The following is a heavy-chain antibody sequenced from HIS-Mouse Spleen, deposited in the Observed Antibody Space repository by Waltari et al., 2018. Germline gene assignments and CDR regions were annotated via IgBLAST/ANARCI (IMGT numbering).Heavy chain of an antibody. V-gene: IGHV4-39*07. D-gene: IGHD6-13*01. CDR1: GGSISSSSYY. Sequence: QLQLQESGPGLVKPSETLSLTCTVSGGSISSSSYYWGWIRPPPGKGLEWIWRIYYSGSTPNNPALKSRVTISVDTSKTQFALKLSAVTAADTAVYYCAREIPYSSSWYDWYFDLWGRGTLVTVSS. CDR2: IYYSGST. J-gene: IGHJ2*01. CDR3: AREIPYSSSWYDWYFDL.